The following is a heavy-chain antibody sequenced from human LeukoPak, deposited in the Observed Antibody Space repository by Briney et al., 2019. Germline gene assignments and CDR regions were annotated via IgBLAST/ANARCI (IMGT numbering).Heavy chain of an antibody. D-gene: IGHD5-18*01. CDR2: MNPNSGNT. CDR1: GYTFTSYD. Sequence: ASVKVSCKASGYTFTSYDINWVRQATAQGLEWMGWMNPNSGNTGYAQKFQGRVTMTRNTSISTAYMELSSLRSEDTAVYYCARSRGYSYGFIDYWGQGTLVTVSS. V-gene: IGHV1-8*01. J-gene: IGHJ4*02. CDR3: ARSRGYSYGFIDY.